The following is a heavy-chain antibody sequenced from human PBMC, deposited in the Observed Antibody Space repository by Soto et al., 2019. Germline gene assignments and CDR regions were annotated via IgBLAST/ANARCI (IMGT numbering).Heavy chain of an antibody. V-gene: IGHV1-18*04. Sequence: QLVQSGAEVKKPGASVRVSCKASGYIFTDYGISWVRQAPGQGLAWMGWISGYNADTSYAQRLQDRVKMTIDTSTRTAYMELRSLTSDDTAVYYCARDLRWSSGWAFDDWGQGTLVTVSS. CDR2: ISGYNADT. CDR1: GYIFTDYG. D-gene: IGHD6-19*01. CDR3: ARDLRWSSGWAFDD. J-gene: IGHJ4*02.